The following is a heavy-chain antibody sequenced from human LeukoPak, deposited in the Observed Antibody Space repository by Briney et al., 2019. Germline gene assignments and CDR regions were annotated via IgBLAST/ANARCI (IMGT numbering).Heavy chain of an antibody. V-gene: IGHV3-11*01. CDR2: ISSSGSTI. CDR3: ARDPTWGYYFDY. CDR1: GFTFSDYY. D-gene: IGHD3-16*01. J-gene: IGHJ4*02. Sequence: GGSLRLSCAASGFTFSDYYMSWIRQAPWKGLEWVSYISSSGSTIYYADSVKGRFTISRDNAKNSLYLQMNSLRAEDTAVYYCARDPTWGYYFDYWGQGTLVTVSS.